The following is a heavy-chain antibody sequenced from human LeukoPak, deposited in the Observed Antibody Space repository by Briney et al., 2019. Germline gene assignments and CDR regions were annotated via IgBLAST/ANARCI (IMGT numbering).Heavy chain of an antibody. J-gene: IGHJ5*02. Sequence: SETLSLTCAVSGYSISSGYYWAWMRQPPGNGLEWIGSVYYTGSTHYNTSLKSRVTVSVDTSKNQFSLKLTYVTAADTAVYYCAREGNSLNWFDPWGQGTLVTVSS. CDR2: VYYTGST. CDR1: GYSISSGYY. V-gene: IGHV4-38-2*02. CDR3: AREGNSLNWFDP. D-gene: IGHD5-12*01.